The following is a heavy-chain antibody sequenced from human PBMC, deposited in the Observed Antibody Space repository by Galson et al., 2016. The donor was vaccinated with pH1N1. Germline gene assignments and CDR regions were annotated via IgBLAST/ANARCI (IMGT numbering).Heavy chain of an antibody. CDR1: GYAFSSFY. D-gene: IGHD3-10*01. V-gene: IGHV1-46*01. CDR3: ARDAGSYYGYFDY. Sequence: SVKVSCQASGYAFSSFYMHWVRQAPGQGHEWMGIIDPSGVTTIYAQKFQGRVTLTRDTSTRTVYMELTSLRSEDTAVYYCARDAGSYYGYFDYWGQGTLVTVSS. CDR2: IDPSGVTT. J-gene: IGHJ4*02.